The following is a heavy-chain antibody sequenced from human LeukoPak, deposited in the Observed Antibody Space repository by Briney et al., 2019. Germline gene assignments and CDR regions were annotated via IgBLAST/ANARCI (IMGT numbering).Heavy chain of an antibody. V-gene: IGHV1-2*02. Sequence: VASVKVSCKASGYTFTGYYMHWVRQAPGQGLEWMGWINPNSGGTNYAQKFQGRVTMTRDTSISTAYMELNRLRSDDTAVYYCARCGYYYDSSGPFDYWGQGTLVTVSS. CDR1: GYTFTGYY. D-gene: IGHD3-22*01. J-gene: IGHJ4*02. CDR2: INPNSGGT. CDR3: ARCGYYYDSSGPFDY.